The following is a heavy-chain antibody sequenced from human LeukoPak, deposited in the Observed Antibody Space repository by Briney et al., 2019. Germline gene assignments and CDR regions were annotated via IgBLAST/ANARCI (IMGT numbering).Heavy chain of an antibody. CDR2: IFYSGST. J-gene: IGHJ5*02. D-gene: IGHD4-11*01. CDR1: GGSISSHY. Sequence: KPSETLSLTCTVSGGSISSHYWSWVRQAPGKGLEWIGYIFYSGSTNYSPSLKSRVTISIATSKNQFSLRLSSVTAADTAVYFCARTGDYSRSTGGWFDPWGQGTLVTVSS. V-gene: IGHV4-59*11. CDR3: ARTGDYSRSTGGWFDP.